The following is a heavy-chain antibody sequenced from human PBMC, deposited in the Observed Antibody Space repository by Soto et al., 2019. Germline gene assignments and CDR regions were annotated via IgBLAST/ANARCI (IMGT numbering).Heavy chain of an antibody. V-gene: IGHV1-18*01. Sequence: GASVKVSCKASGYTFTRYGIRWVRQAPGQRLEWMGWISAYNGNTNYAQKLQGRVTMTTDTSTSTAYMELRSLRSDDTAVYYCARDPGYCSSTSCSNFDYWGQGTLVTVSS. CDR1: GYTFTRYG. CDR2: ISAYNGNT. CDR3: ARDPGYCSSTSCSNFDY. J-gene: IGHJ4*02. D-gene: IGHD2-2*01.